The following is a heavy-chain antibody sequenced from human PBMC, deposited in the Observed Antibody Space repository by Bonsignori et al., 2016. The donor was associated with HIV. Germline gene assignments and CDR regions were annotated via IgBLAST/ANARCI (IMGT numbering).Heavy chain of an antibody. CDR2: ISYDGSNK. CDR1: GFTFSSYA. CDR3: ARDPGDY. J-gene: IGHJ4*02. V-gene: IGHV3-30-3*01. Sequence: GGSLRLSCAASGFTFSSYAMHWVRQAPGKGLEWVAVISYDGSNKYYADSVKGRFTISRDNSKNTLYLQMNSLRAEDTAVYYCARDPGDYWGQGTLVTVSS.